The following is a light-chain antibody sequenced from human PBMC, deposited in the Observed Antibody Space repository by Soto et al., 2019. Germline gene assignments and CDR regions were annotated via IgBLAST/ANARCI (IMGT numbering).Light chain of an antibody. Sequence: QSVLTQPPSVSGAPGQRVTISCTGSSSNIGAGYDVHWYPQLPGKAPKLLIYGNSNRPSGVPDRFSGSKSGTSASLAITGLKTEDEADYYRQSFDSSLRGVFGTGTKLTDL. J-gene: IGLJ1*01. V-gene: IGLV1-40*01. CDR1: SSNIGAGYD. CDR2: GNS. CDR3: QSFDSSLRGV.